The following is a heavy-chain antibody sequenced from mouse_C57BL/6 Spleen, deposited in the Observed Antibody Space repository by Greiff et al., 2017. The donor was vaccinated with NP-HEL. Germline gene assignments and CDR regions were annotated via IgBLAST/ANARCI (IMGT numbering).Heavy chain of an antibody. CDR2: TNPTNGRT. D-gene: IGHD1-1*01. CDR3: ARIKKIVATYVDY. J-gene: IGHJ2*01. V-gene: IGHV1S81*02. CDR1: GYTFTSYW. Sequence: QVQLQQPGAELVKAGASVKMSCKASGYTFTSYWMHWVKQRLGQGLEWFAETNPTNGRTYYNEKFKSKATLTVDKSSSTAYMLLSGPTVEDSAGYYCARIKKIVATYVDYGGQGTTLTVSS.